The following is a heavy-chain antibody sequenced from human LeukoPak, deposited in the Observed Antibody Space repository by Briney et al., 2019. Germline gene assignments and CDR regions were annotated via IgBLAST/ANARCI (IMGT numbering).Heavy chain of an antibody. CDR1: GFSLSSYA. V-gene: IGHV3-30*18. J-gene: IGHJ4*02. CDR2: ISYDGSNK. Sequence: GGSLRLSCEASGFSLSSYAFHWVRQTPGKGLEWVAVISYDGSNKYYADSVKGRFIISRDNSKNTLYLQMNSLRAEDTAVYYCAKDLASSGSFDYWGQGTLVTVSS. D-gene: IGHD6-19*01. CDR3: AKDLASSGSFDY.